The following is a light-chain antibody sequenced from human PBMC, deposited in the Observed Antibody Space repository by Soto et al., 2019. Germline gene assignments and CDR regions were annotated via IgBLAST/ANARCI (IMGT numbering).Light chain of an antibody. CDR3: CSYAGSYTYV. CDR2: DVN. J-gene: IGLJ1*01. V-gene: IGLV2-11*01. Sequence: SALTQPRSVSGSPGQSVTISCTGTSSDVGGYNYVSWYQQHPGKAPKLINYDVNRRPSGVPDRFSGSKSGNTASLTISGLQAEDEADYYCCSYAGSYTYVFGTGTKVTVL. CDR1: SSDVGGYNY.